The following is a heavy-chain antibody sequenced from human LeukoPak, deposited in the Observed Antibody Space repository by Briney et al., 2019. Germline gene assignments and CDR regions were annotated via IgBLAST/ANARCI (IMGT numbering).Heavy chain of an antibody. CDR3: ATQYAQFYDF. J-gene: IGHJ4*02. Sequence: GESLKISCKASGYTIDNYWISWVRLMPGKGLEWMGIIYPGDSNVRYNPSFQGHVTMSVDRSIDTAYLQWSSLQASDTATYYCATQYAQFYDFWGQGTLVTVSS. CDR1: GYTIDNYW. CDR2: IYPGDSNV. D-gene: IGHD2-8*01. V-gene: IGHV5-51*01.